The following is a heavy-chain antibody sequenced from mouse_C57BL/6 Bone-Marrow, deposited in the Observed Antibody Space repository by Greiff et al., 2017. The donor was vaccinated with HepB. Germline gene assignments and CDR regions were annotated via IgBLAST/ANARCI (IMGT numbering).Heavy chain of an antibody. D-gene: IGHD1-1*01. CDR3: ARDITTVRNY. Sequence: QVQLQQSGAELVRPGTSVKVSCKASGYAFTNYSIEWVKQRPGQGLEWIGVINPGSGGTNYNEKFKGKATLTADKSSSTAYMQLSSLTSEDSAVYFCARDITTVRNYWGQGTTLTVSS. V-gene: IGHV1-54*01. CDR2: INPGSGGT. CDR1: GYAFTNYS. J-gene: IGHJ2*01.